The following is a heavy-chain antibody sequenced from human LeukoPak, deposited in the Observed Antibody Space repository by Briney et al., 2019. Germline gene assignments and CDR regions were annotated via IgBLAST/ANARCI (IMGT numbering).Heavy chain of an antibody. CDR1: GGSISSGGYY. D-gene: IGHD3-22*01. J-gene: IGHJ5*02. Sequence: SETLSLTCTVSGGSISSGGYYWSWIRQPPGKGLEWIGYIYHSGSTYYNPSLKSRVTISVDTSKNQFSLKLSSVTAADTAVYYCARGPVLYYYDSSGYYSNWFDPWGQGTLVTVSS. CDR3: ARGPVLYYYDSSGYYSNWFDP. CDR2: IYHSGST. V-gene: IGHV4-30-2*01.